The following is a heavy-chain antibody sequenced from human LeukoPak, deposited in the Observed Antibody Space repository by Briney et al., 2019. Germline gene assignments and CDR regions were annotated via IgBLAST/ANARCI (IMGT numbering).Heavy chain of an antibody. J-gene: IGHJ4*02. CDR1: GYSITSGYY. CDR3: ARRYSNYFFDY. Sequence: PSETLSLTCAVSGYSITSGYYWAWIRQPPGKGLECIGNIYHSGSTYYNPSLKSRVTISVDTSKNQFSLRLSSVTAADTAVYYSARRYSNYFFDYWGQGTLVTVSS. D-gene: IGHD4-11*01. CDR2: IYHSGST. V-gene: IGHV4-38-2*01.